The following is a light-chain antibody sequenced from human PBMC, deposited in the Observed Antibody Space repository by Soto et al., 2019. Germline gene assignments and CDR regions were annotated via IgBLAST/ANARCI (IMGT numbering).Light chain of an antibody. CDR2: EVT. J-gene: IGLJ2*01. V-gene: IGLV2-14*03. CDR3: SSYTSSSTVV. CDR1: SSDVGGYNY. Sequence: QSVLTQPASVSGSPGQSITISCTGTSSDVGGYNYVCWYQQHPGKAPKLIIYEVTNRPSGVSHRFSGSKSGNTASLSISGLQAEDEADYYCSSYTSSSTVVFGGGTKLTVL.